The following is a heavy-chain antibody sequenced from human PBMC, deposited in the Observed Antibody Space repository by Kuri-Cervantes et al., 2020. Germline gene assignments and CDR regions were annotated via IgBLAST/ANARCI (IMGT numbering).Heavy chain of an antibody. D-gene: IGHD3-10*01. V-gene: IGHV1-46*01. CDR1: GYTFTSYG. J-gene: IGHJ4*02. CDR3: ARDHSGMVRGVNFDY. CDR2: INPSGGST. Sequence: ASVKVSCKASGYTFTSYGISWVRQAPGQGLEWMGIINPSGGSTSYAQKFQGRVTMTRDTSTSTVYMELSSLGSEDTAVYYCARDHSGMVRGVNFDYWGQGTLVTVSS.